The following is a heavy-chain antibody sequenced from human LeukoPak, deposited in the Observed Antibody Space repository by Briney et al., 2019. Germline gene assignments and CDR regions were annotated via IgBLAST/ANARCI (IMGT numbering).Heavy chain of an antibody. CDR3: ARPRGYHHDAFDI. CDR2: IFYSGIT. CDR1: GGSISSGGYY. D-gene: IGHD5-12*01. Sequence: SQTLSLNCTVSGGSISSGGYYWSWFRQHPGKGLEWIGYIFYSGITYYNPSLKSRVTISVDTSKNQFSLKLSSVTAADTAVYYCARPRGYHHDAFDIWGQGTMVTVSS. V-gene: IGHV4-31*03. J-gene: IGHJ3*02.